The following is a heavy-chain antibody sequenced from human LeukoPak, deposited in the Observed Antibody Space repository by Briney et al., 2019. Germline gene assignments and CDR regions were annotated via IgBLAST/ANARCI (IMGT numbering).Heavy chain of an antibody. J-gene: IGHJ3*02. CDR1: GGTFSSYA. CDR3: ARIEPPAYCGGDCYARGLWDI. D-gene: IGHD2-21*02. V-gene: IGHV1-69*13. Sequence: GASVEVSCKASGGTFSSYAISWVRQAPGQGLEWMGGIIPIFGTANYAQKFQGRVTITADESTSTAYMELSSLRSEDTAVYYCARIEPPAYCGGDCYARGLWDIWGQGTMVTVSS. CDR2: IIPIFGTA.